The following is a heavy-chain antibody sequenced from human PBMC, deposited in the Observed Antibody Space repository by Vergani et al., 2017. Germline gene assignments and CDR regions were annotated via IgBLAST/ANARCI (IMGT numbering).Heavy chain of an antibody. J-gene: IGHJ6*02. Sequence: VQLVESGGGLVQPGRSLRLSCAASGFTFDDYAMHWVRQAPGKGLEWVSGISWNSGSIGYADSVKGRFTISRDNAKNSLYLQMNSLRAEDMALYYCAKARRPTSIAAAPDVWGQGTTVTVSS. CDR3: AKARRPTSIAAAPDV. CDR1: GFTFDDYA. CDR2: ISWNSGSI. V-gene: IGHV3-9*03. D-gene: IGHD6-13*01.